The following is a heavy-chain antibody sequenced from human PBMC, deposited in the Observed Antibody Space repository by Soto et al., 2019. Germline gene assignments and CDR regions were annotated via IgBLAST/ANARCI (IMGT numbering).Heavy chain of an antibody. CDR1: GYTFTSYG. V-gene: IGHV1-18*01. Sequence: ASVKVSCKASGYTFTSYGISWVRQAPGQGLEWMGWISAYNGNTNYAQKLQGRVTMTTDTSTSTAYMELRSLRSVDSAVYRCGRFRVAGRGLFEWGQGALVTVSS. CDR2: ISAYNGNT. D-gene: IGHD3-10*01. J-gene: IGHJ4*02. CDR3: GRFRVAGRGLFE.